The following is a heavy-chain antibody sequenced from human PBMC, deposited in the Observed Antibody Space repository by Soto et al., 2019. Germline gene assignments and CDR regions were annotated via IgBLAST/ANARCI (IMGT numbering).Heavy chain of an antibody. CDR3: AGITMIVVGAYGMDV. V-gene: IGHV1-24*01. CDR1: GYTLTELS. Sequence: GASVKVSCKVSGYTLTELSMHWVRQAPGKGLEWMGGFDPEDAEIIYAQKFQGRVTMTEDTSTDKAYMELSSLRSEDTAVYYCAGITMIVVGAYGMDVWGQGTTVTVSS. CDR2: FDPEDAEI. J-gene: IGHJ6*02. D-gene: IGHD3-22*01.